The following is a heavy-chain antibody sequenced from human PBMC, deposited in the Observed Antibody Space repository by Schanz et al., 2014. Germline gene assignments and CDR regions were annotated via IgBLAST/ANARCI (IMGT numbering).Heavy chain of an antibody. CDR3: AREVGGSFGQHY. D-gene: IGHD1-26*01. CDR1: GFTFSAYW. Sequence: EVQLAESGGGLIQPGGSLRLSCAASGFTFSAYWMTWVRQAPGKGLDWVGIIKPDGSEKFYVDSVKGRFTISRDNAKNLMYLHLNSLRAEDTAVYYCAREVGGSFGQHYWGQGALVTVSS. CDR2: IKPDGSEK. J-gene: IGHJ4*02. V-gene: IGHV3-7*01.